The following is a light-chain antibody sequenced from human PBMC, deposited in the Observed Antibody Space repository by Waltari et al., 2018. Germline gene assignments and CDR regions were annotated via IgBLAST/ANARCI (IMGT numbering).Light chain of an antibody. V-gene: IGKV3-20*01. Sequence: EIVSTQSPGTLSLSPVERATLSCRASQSVSSIYLAWYQQKPGQAPRLLIYGASNRATGIPARISGSGSGTDFTLTISRLESEEFAVYYCQQYGSSPETFGQGTKVEAK. CDR2: GAS. J-gene: IGKJ1*01. CDR1: QSVSSIY. CDR3: QQYGSSPET.